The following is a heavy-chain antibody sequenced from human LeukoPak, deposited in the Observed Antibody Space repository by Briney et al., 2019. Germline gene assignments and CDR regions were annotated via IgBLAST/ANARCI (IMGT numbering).Heavy chain of an antibody. CDR2: IYHEGTT. Sequence: SETLSLTFSVSGGSISVSSFYWAWIRQPPGKGLEWIGSIYHEGTTYYNPSLKSRISISVDTSRNQFSLKLSSVTAADTAVYYCARRSGSGIYYYYAMDVWGQGTTVTVSS. V-gene: IGHV4-39*07. J-gene: IGHJ6*02. CDR3: ARRSGSGIYYYYAMDV. CDR1: GGSISVSSFY. D-gene: IGHD3-10*01.